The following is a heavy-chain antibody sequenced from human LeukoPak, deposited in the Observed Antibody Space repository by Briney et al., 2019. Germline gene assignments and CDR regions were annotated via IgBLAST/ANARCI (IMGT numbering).Heavy chain of an antibody. CDR3: ARGQGGYDSSGNDY. Sequence: GGSLRPSCAASGFTFNNYAMSWVRQAPGKGPEWLSAISGSGGSTTDADSVKGRFTTSRDNSKSTLYLQMNSLRAEDTAIYYCARGQGGYDSSGNDYWGQGTLVTVSS. CDR2: ISGSGGST. V-gene: IGHV3-23*01. CDR1: GFTFNNYA. J-gene: IGHJ4*02. D-gene: IGHD3-22*01.